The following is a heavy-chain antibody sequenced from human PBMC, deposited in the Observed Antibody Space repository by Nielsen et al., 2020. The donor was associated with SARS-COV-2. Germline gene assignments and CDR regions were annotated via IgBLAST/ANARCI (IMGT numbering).Heavy chain of an antibody. Sequence: SETLSLTCTVSGGSIRSTSYYWAWIRQPPGKGLEWIGNIYSSGRTYYNPSLKSRVTISVDTSKNQFSLKLSSVTAADTAVYYCATQHVDTIMSTDDWGQGTLVTVSP. D-gene: IGHD5-18*01. CDR1: GGSIRSTSYY. CDR3: ATQHVDTIMSTDD. J-gene: IGHJ4*02. CDR2: IYSSGRT. V-gene: IGHV4-39*01.